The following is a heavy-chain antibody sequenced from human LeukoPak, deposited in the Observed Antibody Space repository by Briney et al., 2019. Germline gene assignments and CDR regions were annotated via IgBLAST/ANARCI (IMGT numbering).Heavy chain of an antibody. Sequence: ASVKVSCKASGGSFSSYDINWVRQATGQGLEWMGWMNPNSGNTGYAQKFQGRVTITRNTSISTAYMELSSLGSEDTAVYYCARGWELLYYFDYWGQGTLVTVSS. CDR1: GGSFSSYD. V-gene: IGHV1-8*03. CDR2: MNPNSGNT. J-gene: IGHJ4*02. D-gene: IGHD1-26*01. CDR3: ARGWELLYYFDY.